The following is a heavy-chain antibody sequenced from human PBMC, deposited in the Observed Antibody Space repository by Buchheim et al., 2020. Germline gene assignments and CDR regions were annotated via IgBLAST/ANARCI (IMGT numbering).Heavy chain of an antibody. CDR3: ARDMAGYDFWSGLNWFDP. CDR2: IYYSGST. V-gene: IGHV4-59*01. Sequence: QVQLQESGPGLVKPSETLSLTCTVSGGSISSYYWSWIRQPPGKGLEWIGYIYYSGSTNYNPSLKSRVTISVDTSKNQFSLELSSVTAADTAVYYCARDMAGYDFWSGLNWFDPWGQGTL. D-gene: IGHD3-3*01. J-gene: IGHJ5*02. CDR1: GGSISSYY.